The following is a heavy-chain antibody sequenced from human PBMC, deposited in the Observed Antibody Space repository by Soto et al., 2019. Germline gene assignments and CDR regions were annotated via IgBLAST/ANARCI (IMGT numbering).Heavy chain of an antibody. Sequence: GASVKVSCKASGYTFTGYYMHWVRQAPGQGLEWMGWINPNSGGTNYAQKFQGRVTMTRDTSISTAYMELSRLRSDDTAVYYCARGPQGEGSYRYNLFYWGQGTLVTVSS. CDR1: GYTFTGYY. D-gene: IGHD3-16*02. V-gene: IGHV1-2*02. CDR3: ARGPQGEGSYRYNLFY. CDR2: INPNSGGT. J-gene: IGHJ4*02.